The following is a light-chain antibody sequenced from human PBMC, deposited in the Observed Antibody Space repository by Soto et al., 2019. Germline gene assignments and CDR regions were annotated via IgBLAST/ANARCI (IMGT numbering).Light chain of an antibody. CDR2: GTS. CDR3: QQYGSFPIT. J-gene: IGKJ5*01. CDR1: QSVSSSY. V-gene: IGKV3-20*01. Sequence: DIVLTQSPGTLSLSPGERATLSCRASQSVSSSYLAWYQQKPGQAPRLLIYGTSSRATGIPDRFSGSGSEIDFTLIIISLEPEDFAVFYCQQYGSFPITFGQGTRLEIK.